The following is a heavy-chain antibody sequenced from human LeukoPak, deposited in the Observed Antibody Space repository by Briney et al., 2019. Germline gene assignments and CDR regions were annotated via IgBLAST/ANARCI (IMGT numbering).Heavy chain of an antibody. Sequence: GGSLRLSCAGSGFTFSSYAMTWVRQAPGKGLEWDSGISGSGGNTYYADSVKGRFTISRDNSKNTLYLQMNSLRAEDTAVYYCAKGYYYDSSGYLDAFDIWGQGTMVTVSS. CDR3: AKGYYYDSSGYLDAFDI. J-gene: IGHJ3*02. CDR2: ISGSGGNT. CDR1: GFTFSSYA. D-gene: IGHD3-22*01. V-gene: IGHV3-23*01.